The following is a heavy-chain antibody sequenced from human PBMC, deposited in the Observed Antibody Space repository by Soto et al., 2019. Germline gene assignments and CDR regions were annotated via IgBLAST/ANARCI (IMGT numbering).Heavy chain of an antibody. V-gene: IGHV4-59*01. CDR2: IYYSGST. Sequence: SSETLSLTCTVSGGSISSYYWSWIRQPPGKGLEWIGYIYYSGSTNYNPSLKSRVTISVDTSKNQFSLKLSSVTAADTAVYYCARAAAGTGLDYYYYYMDVWGKGTTVTVSS. D-gene: IGHD6-13*01. CDR1: GGSISSYY. CDR3: ARAAAGTGLDYYYYYMDV. J-gene: IGHJ6*03.